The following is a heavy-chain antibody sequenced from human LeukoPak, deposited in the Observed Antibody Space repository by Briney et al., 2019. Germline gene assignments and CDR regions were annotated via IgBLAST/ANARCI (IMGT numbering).Heavy chain of an antibody. CDR1: GFTFADHG. CDR3: AKDLLADY. V-gene: IGHV3-9*01. J-gene: IGHJ4*02. Sequence: GGSLRLSCTASGFTFADHGMHWVRQSPDKGLEWVSGIGWNSGTIGYADSVKGRFTISRDNSKNTLYLQMNSLRAEDTAVYYCAKDLLADYWGQGTLVTVSS. D-gene: IGHD3-3*01. CDR2: IGWNSGTI.